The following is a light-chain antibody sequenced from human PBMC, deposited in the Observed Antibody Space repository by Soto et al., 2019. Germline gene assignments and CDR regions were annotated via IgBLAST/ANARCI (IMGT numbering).Light chain of an antibody. CDR1: SSDIGAYNY. V-gene: IGLV2-8*01. CDR2: EVN. Sequence: QSVLTQPPSASGSPGQSVTISCTGTSSDIGAYNYVSWFQQHPGEAPKLIISEVNKRPSGVPDRFSGSKSGNTASLNVSGLQAEDEADYYCTSYGGRDNLMFGGGTQLTVL. CDR3: TSYGGRDNLM. J-gene: IGLJ3*02.